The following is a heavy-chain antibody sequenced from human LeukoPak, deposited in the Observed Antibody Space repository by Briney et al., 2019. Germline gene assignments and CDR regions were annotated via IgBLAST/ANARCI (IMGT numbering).Heavy chain of an antibody. V-gene: IGHV1-24*01. CDR1: GYTLTELS. CDR3: ATNNVVRYFDWLLYDY. J-gene: IGHJ4*02. Sequence: ASVKVSCKVSGYTLTELSMHWVRQAPGKGLEWMGGFDPEDGETIYAQKFQGRVTMTEDTSTDTAYMELSSLRSEDTAVYYCATNNVVRYFDWLLYDYRGQGTLSPSPQ. D-gene: IGHD3-9*01. CDR2: FDPEDGET.